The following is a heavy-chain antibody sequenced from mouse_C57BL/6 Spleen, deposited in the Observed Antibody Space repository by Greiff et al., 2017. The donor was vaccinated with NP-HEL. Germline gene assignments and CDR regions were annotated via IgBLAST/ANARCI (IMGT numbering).Heavy chain of an antibody. Sequence: EVKLVESGEGLVKPGGSLKLSCAASGFTFSSYAMSWVRQTPEKRLEWVAYISSGGDYIYYADTVKGRFTISRDNARNTLYLQMRSLKSEDTAMYYCTRVPYGYDGYYYAMDYWGQGTSVTVSS. D-gene: IGHD2-2*01. V-gene: IGHV5-9-1*02. J-gene: IGHJ4*01. CDR1: GFTFSSYA. CDR2: ISSGGDYI. CDR3: TRVPYGYDGYYYAMDY.